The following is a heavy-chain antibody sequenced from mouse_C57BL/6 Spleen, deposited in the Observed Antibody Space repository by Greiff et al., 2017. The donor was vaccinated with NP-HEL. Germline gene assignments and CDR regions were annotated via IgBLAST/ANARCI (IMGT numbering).Heavy chain of an antibody. CDR1: GYTFTGYW. D-gene: IGHD3-2*02. CDR2: ILPGSGST. CDR3: ARGAAQATYGWFAY. V-gene: IGHV1-9*01. Sequence: QVQLQQSGAELMKPGASVKLSCKATGYTFTGYWIEWVKQRPGHGLEWIGEILPGSGSTNYNEKFKGKATFTADTSSNPAYMQLSSLTTEDSAIYYCARGAAQATYGWFAYWGQGTLVTVSA. J-gene: IGHJ3*01.